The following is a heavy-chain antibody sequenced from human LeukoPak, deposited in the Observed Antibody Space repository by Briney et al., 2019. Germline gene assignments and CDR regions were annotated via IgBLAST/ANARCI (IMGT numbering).Heavy chain of an antibody. V-gene: IGHV1-8*01. D-gene: IGHD5-12*01. CDR2: MNPNSGNT. CDR1: GYTFTSYD. Sequence: EAPVKVSCKASGYTFTSYDINWVRQATGQGLEWMGWMNPNSGNTGYAQKFQGRVTMTRNTSISTAYMELSSLRSEDTAVYYCARRRYGAIVATDYWGQGTLVTVSS. J-gene: IGHJ4*02. CDR3: ARRRYGAIVATDY.